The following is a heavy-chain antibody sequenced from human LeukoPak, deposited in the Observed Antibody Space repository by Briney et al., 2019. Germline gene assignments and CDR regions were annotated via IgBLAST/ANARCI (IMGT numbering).Heavy chain of an antibody. V-gene: IGHV4-61*01. CDR1: GYSISSGYH. Sequence: PSETLSLTCSVSGYSISSGYHWGWIRQPPGKGLEWIGYIYYSGSTNYNPSLKSRVTISVDTSKNQFSLKLSSVTAADTAVYYCARSSPQYWSAPKSAFDIWGQGTMVTVSS. J-gene: IGHJ3*02. CDR2: IYYSGST. D-gene: IGHD2-15*01. CDR3: ARSSPQYWSAPKSAFDI.